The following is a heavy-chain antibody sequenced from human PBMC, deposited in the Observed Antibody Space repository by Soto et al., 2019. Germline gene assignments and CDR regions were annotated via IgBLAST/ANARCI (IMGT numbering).Heavy chain of an antibody. J-gene: IGHJ3*02. CDR1: GFTFSLFA. D-gene: IGHD1-26*01. CDR2: VSKDGSNT. V-gene: IGHV3-30-3*01. CDR3: VGDVWWEVGLDAFDI. Sequence: QVQLVESGGGVVQPGRSLRLSCAASGFTFSLFAMHWVRQVPGKGLEWVAAVSKDGSNTYYADSVKGRFTISRDNPKNTVLRKMNNLRPEDTAVYKCVGDVWWEVGLDAFDIWGKGKTVTVSS.